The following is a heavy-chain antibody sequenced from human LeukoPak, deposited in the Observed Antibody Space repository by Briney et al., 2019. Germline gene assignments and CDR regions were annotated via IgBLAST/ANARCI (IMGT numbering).Heavy chain of an antibody. CDR3: ARDSDYYDSSGYLDY. D-gene: IGHD3-22*01. V-gene: IGHV3-21*01. CDR2: ISSSSSYI. Sequence: GGSLRLSCAASGFTFSSYSMNWVRQAPGKGLEWVSSISSSSSYIYYADSVKGRFTISRDNAKNSLYLQMNSLRAEDTAVYYCARDSDYYDSSGYLDYWGQGTLVTVSS. J-gene: IGHJ4*02. CDR1: GFTFSSYS.